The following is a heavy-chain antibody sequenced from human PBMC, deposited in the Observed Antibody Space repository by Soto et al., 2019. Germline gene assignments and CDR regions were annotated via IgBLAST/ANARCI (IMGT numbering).Heavy chain of an antibody. D-gene: IGHD2-2*01. CDR2: IYYSGST. V-gene: IGHV4-30-4*01. CDR3: RYQLLSVYYYYYGMDV. CDR1: GGSISSGDYY. J-gene: IGHJ6*02. Sequence: PSETLSLTCTVSGGSISSGDYYWSWIRQPPGKGLEWIGYIYYSGSTYYNPSLKSRVTISVDTSKNQFSLKLSSVTAADTAVYYCRYQLLSVYYYYYGMDVWGQGTTVTVSS.